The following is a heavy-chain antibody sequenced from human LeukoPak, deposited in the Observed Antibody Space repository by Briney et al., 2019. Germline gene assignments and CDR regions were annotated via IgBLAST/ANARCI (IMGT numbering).Heavy chain of an antibody. D-gene: IGHD4-23*01. CDR1: GGSISSYY. CDR3: AKSTVVTARGDFDI. J-gene: IGHJ3*02. V-gene: IGHV4-59*12. Sequence: SETLSLTCTVSGGSISSYYWSWIRQPPGKGLEWIGYIYYSGSTNYNPSLKSRVTISVDTSKNQFSLKLSSVTAADTAVYYCAKSTVVTARGDFDIWGQGTMVTVSS. CDR2: IYYSGST.